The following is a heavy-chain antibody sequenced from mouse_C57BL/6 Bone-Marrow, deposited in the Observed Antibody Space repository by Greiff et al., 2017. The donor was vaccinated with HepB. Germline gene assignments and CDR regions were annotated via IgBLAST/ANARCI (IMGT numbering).Heavy chain of an antibody. J-gene: IGHJ1*03. CDR2: ISYDGSN. V-gene: IGHV3-6*01. D-gene: IGHD1-1*01. Sequence: DVKLQESGPGLVKPSQSLSLTCSVTGYSITSGYYWNWIRQFPGNKLEWMGYISYDGSNNYNPSLKNRISITRDTSKNQFFLKLNSVTTEDTATYYCARNPFYYYGSSRWYFDVWGTGTTVTVSS. CDR1: GYSITSGYY. CDR3: ARNPFYYYGSSRWYFDV.